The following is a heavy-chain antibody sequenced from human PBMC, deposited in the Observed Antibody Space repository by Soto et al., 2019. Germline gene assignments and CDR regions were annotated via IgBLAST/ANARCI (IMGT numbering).Heavy chain of an antibody. J-gene: IGHJ4*02. CDR1: GFTFSSYS. CDR3: ARDLNWAFDY. Sequence: GGSLRLSCAASGFTFSSYSMNWVRQAPGKGLEWVSYISGGSSNIHYADSVKGRFNISRDNAENALYLQMNSLRDEDTAVYYCARDLNWAFDYWGQGALVTVSS. V-gene: IGHV3-48*02. D-gene: IGHD7-27*01. CDR2: ISGGSSNI.